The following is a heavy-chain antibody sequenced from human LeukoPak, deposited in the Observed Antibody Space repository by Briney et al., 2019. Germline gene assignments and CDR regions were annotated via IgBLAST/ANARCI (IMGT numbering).Heavy chain of an antibody. CDR2: ISSSSSYI. J-gene: IGHJ6*02. D-gene: IGHD4-23*01. CDR1: GFTFSSYS. Sequence: GGSLRLSCAASGFTFSSYSMNWVRQAPGKGLEWVSSISSSSSYIYYADSVKGRFTISRDNAKNSLYLQMNSLRAEDTALYYCAKDISGNSPYGMDVWGQGTTVTVSS. V-gene: IGHV3-21*04. CDR3: AKDISGNSPYGMDV.